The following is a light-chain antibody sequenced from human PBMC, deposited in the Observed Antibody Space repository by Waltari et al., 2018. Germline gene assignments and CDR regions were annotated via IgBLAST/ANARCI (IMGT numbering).Light chain of an antibody. V-gene: IGKV3-20*01. Sequence: DIVLTQSPGTLSLSPGERDTLSCRASQSVSRTLAWYQQKPGQAPRLLIYDASIRATGIPDRFSGSGSGTDFSLTISRLEPEDFAVYYCQKYGTRPATFGQGTKVEVK. J-gene: IGKJ1*01. CDR3: QKYGTRPAT. CDR2: DAS. CDR1: QSVSRT.